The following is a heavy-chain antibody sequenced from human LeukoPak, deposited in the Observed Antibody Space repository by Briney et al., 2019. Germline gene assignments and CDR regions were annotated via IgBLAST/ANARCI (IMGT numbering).Heavy chain of an antibody. CDR2: ISAYNGNT. CDR1: GYTFTSYG. J-gene: IGHJ4*02. CDR3: AREDSSGWLFDY. D-gene: IGHD6-19*01. V-gene: IGHV1-18*01. Sequence: ASVKVSCKASGYTFTSYGISWVRQAPGQGLEWMGWISAYNGNTNYAQKLQGRVTMTTDTSTSTAYMELRSLRPDDTAVYYCAREDSSGWLFDYWGQGTLVTVSS.